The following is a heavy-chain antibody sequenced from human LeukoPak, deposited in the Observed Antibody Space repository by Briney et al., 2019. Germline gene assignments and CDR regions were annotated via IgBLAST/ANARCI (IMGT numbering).Heavy chain of an antibody. V-gene: IGHV3-21*01. J-gene: IGHJ5*02. CDR2: ISPDSNFI. CDR1: GFTFSIDG. D-gene: IGHD1-26*01. CDR3: TNFQTVGVKPFEH. Sequence: GGSLTLSCAGSGFTFSIDGMNWVRQAPGKGLEWVSSISPDSNFIYQADSVKGRFTISRDNAKNSLYLQMEGLRVEDTAVYYCTNFQTVGVKPFEHWGQGTLVTVSS.